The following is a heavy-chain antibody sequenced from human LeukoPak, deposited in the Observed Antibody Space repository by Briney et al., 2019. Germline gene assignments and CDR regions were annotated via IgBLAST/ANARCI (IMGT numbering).Heavy chain of an antibody. J-gene: IGHJ6*03. CDR2: IYYSGST. V-gene: IGHV4-59*11. CDR1: GGSISSHY. Sequence: SETLSLTCTVSGGSISSHYWSWIRQLPGKGLEWIGYIYYSGSTNYNPSLKSRVTISVDTSKNQFSLKLSAVTAADTAVYYCARGVSNYYYMDVWGKGTTVTVSS. CDR3: ARGVSNYYYMDV.